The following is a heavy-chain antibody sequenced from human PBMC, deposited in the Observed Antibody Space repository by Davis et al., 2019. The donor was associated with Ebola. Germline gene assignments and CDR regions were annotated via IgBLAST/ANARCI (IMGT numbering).Heavy chain of an antibody. J-gene: IGHJ6*02. Sequence: PGGSLRLSCAASGFTFSSYEMNWVRQAPGKGLEWVSYISSSGSTIYYADSVKGRFTISRDNAKNSLYLQMNSLRAEDTAVYYCARGGELRFLEWLYYYYYYGMDVWGQGTTVTVSS. CDR3: ARGGELRFLEWLYYYYYYGMDV. V-gene: IGHV3-48*03. CDR2: ISSSGSTI. D-gene: IGHD3-3*01. CDR1: GFTFSSYE.